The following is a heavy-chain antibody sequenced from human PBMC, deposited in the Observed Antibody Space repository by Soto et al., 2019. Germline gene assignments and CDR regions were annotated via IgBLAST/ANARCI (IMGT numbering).Heavy chain of an antibody. CDR3: ARDADCGGDCPVYYFDY. J-gene: IGHJ4*02. V-gene: IGHV3-7*03. Sequence: GGSLRLSCAASGFTFSSYWMIWVRQAPGKGLEWVANIKQDGSEKYYVDSVKGRFTISRDNAKNSLYLQMNSLRAEDTAVYYCARDADCGGDCPVYYFDYWGQGTLVTVSS. CDR1: GFTFSSYW. D-gene: IGHD2-21*02. CDR2: IKQDGSEK.